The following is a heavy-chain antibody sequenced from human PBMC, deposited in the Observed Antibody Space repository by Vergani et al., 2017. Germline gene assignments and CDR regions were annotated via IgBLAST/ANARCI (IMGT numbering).Heavy chain of an antibody. CDR1: GFTFSNAW. Sequence: EVQLVESGGGLVKPGGSLRLSCAASGFTFSNAWMSWVRQAPGKGLEWVGRIKSKTDGGTTDYAAPVKGRFTISRDDSKNTLYLQMNSLKAEDTAVYYCARDDSSSWPLYYYYGMDVWGQGTTVTVSS. J-gene: IGHJ6*02. D-gene: IGHD6-13*01. CDR2: IKSKTDGGTT. CDR3: ARDDSSSWPLYYYYGMDV. V-gene: IGHV3-15*01.